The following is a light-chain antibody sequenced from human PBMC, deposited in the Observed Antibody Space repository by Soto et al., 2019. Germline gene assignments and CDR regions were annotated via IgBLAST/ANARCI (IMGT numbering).Light chain of an antibody. CDR2: EVS. Sequence: QSALTQPPSASGSPGQSVTFSCTGTSSDVGGYNYVSWYQQHPGKAPKLLIYEVSKRPSGVPDRFSGSKSGNTASLTVSGLQAEDEADYYCNSYAGSNNVFGTGTKVTVL. V-gene: IGLV2-8*01. J-gene: IGLJ1*01. CDR3: NSYAGSNNV. CDR1: SSDVGGYNY.